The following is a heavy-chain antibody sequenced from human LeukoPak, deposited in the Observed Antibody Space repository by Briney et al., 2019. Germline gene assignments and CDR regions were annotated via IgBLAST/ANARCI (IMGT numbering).Heavy chain of an antibody. J-gene: IGHJ6*03. CDR2: ISGSGGST. CDR3: AKGRFLEFFYYMDV. V-gene: IGHV3-23*01. D-gene: IGHD3-3*01. CDR1: GFTFSSYS. Sequence: GGSLRLSCAASGFTFSSYSMSWVRQAPGKGLEWVSAISGSGGSTYYADSVKGRFTISRDNSKNTLYLQMNSLRAEDTAVYYCAKGRFLEFFYYMDVWGKGTTVTVSS.